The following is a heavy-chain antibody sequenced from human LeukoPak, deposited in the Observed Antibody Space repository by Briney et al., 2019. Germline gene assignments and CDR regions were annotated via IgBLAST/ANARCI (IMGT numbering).Heavy chain of an antibody. CDR1: GGSFSGYY. Sequence: SSETLSLTCAVYGGSFSGYYWSWIRQPPGKGLEWIGEINHSGSTNYNPSLKSRVTISVDTSKNQFSLKLSSVTAADTAVYYCARSGYDFWSGYSRGMPYYMDVWGKGTTVTVSS. CDR2: INHSGST. D-gene: IGHD3-3*01. CDR3: ARSGYDFWSGYSRGMPYYMDV. J-gene: IGHJ6*03. V-gene: IGHV4-34*01.